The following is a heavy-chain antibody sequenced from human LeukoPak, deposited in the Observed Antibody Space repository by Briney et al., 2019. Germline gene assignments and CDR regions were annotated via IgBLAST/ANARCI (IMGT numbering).Heavy chain of an antibody. Sequence: PGGSLRLSCAASGFTFSSYGMHWVRQAPGKGLEWVAVISYDGSNKYYADSVKGRFTISRDNSKNTLFLQVNSLRAEDTAVYYCARTTGDFWSGYYDYWGQGTLVTVSS. CDR2: ISYDGSNK. J-gene: IGHJ4*02. V-gene: IGHV3-30*03. D-gene: IGHD3-3*01. CDR1: GFTFSSYG. CDR3: ARTTGDFWSGYYDY.